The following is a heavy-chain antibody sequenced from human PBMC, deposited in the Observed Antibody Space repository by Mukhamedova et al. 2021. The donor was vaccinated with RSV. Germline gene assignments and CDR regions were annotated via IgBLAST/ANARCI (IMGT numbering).Heavy chain of an antibody. CDR2: ISGSGGST. D-gene: IGHD6-19*01. J-gene: IGHJ4*02. Sequence: AISGSGGSTYYADSVKGRFTISRDNSKNTLYLQMNSLRAEDTAVYYCAKGGSGWYGGFFYYWGQGTLVTVSS. V-gene: IGHV3-23*01. CDR3: AKGGSGWYGGFFYY.